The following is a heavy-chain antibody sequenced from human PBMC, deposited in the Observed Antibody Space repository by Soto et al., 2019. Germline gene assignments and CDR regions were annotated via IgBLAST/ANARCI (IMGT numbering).Heavy chain of an antibody. CDR3: ARDVKNWNDEWFDP. D-gene: IGHD1-1*01. J-gene: IGHJ5*02. V-gene: IGHV4-30-4*01. Sequence: SETLSLTCTVSGGSISSGDYYWSWIRQPPGKGLEWIGYIYYSGSTYYNPSLKSRVTISVDTSKNQFSLKLSSVTAADTAVYYCARDVKNWNDEWFDPWGQGTLVTVSS. CDR2: IYYSGST. CDR1: GGSISSGDYY.